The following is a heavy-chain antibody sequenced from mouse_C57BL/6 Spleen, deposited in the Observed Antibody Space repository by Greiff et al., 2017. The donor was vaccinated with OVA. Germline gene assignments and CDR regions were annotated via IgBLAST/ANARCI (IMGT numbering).Heavy chain of an antibody. CDR3: ARVEGYDFSPFDY. V-gene: IGHV1-82*01. CDR2: IYPGDGDT. Sequence: VQLQESGPELVKPGASVKISCKASGYAFSSSWMNWVKQRPGKGLEWIGRIYPGDGDTNYKGKFKGKATLTADKSSSTAYMQLSSLTSEDSAVYFFARVEGYDFSPFDYWGKGTTLTVSS. J-gene: IGHJ2*01. D-gene: IGHD2-4*01. CDR1: GYAFSSSW.